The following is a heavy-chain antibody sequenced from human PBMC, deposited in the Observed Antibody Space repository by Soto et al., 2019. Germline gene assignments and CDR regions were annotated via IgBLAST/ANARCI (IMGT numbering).Heavy chain of an antibody. CDR1: GFSLSTSGMC. V-gene: IGHV2-70*11. Sequence: SGPTLVNPTQTLTLTCTFSGFSLSTSGMCVSWIRQPPGKALEWLARIDWDDDKYYSTSLKTRLTISKDTSKNQVVLTMTNMDPVDTATYYCARIHYYDSSGYFDYWGQGTLVTVSS. J-gene: IGHJ4*02. D-gene: IGHD3-22*01. CDR3: ARIHYYDSSGYFDY. CDR2: IDWDDDK.